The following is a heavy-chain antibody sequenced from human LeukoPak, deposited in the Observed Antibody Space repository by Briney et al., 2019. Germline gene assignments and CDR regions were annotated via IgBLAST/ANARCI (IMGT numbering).Heavy chain of an antibody. CDR2: IYYSGST. J-gene: IGHJ4*02. Sequence: SQTLSLTCTVSGGSISSGGYCWSWIRQHPGKGLEWIGYIYYSGSTYYNPSLKSRITISVDTSKNQFSLKLSSVTAADTAVYYCARDKGYGSGSFDYWGLGTLVTVSS. CDR3: ARDKGYGSGSFDY. V-gene: IGHV4-31*03. CDR1: GGSISSGGYC. D-gene: IGHD3-10*01.